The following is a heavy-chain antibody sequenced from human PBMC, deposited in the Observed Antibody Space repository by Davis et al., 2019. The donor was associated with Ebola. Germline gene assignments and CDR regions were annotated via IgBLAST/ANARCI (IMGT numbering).Heavy chain of an antibody. V-gene: IGHV3-7*01. CDR3: AIWHDEVAGTD. CDR2: INQDGSQK. CDR1: GFTFSSYW. Sequence: GESLKISCVDSGFTFSSYWMSWVRQAPGKGLEWVANINQDGSQKYYVDSVKGRFTISRDNAKNSLYLQMNSLRAEDTAVYYCAIWHDEVAGTDWGQGTLVTVSS. D-gene: IGHD6-19*01. J-gene: IGHJ4*02.